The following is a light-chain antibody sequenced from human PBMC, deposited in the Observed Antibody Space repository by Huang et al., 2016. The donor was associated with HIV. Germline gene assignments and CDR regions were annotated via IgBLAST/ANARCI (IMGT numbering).Light chain of an antibody. Sequence: DIVLTQSPATLSLSPGERATLSCRASQNISSNLAWYQQKPGQAPRRLIYGDFTRDAGVPARCSGSGSETEFTLTISSLESEDFAVYYCQQYDNWPPMYTFGQGTKLEIK. CDR3: QQYDNWPPMYT. CDR1: QNISSN. V-gene: IGKV3-15*01. J-gene: IGKJ2*01. CDR2: GDF.